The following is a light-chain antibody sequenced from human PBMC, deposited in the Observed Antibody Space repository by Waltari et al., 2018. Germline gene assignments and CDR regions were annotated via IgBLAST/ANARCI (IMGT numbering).Light chain of an antibody. CDR1: SSNIGSNT. Sequence: QSVLTQPPSASGTPGQRVTISCSGSSSNIGSNTVNWYQQLPGTAPKLLIYSNNQRPSGVPDRFSGSTSGTSASLAISGLQSEDEADYYCCSYAGFSTVVFGGGTKLTVL. CDR2: SNN. CDR3: CSYAGFSTVV. J-gene: IGLJ2*01. V-gene: IGLV1-44*01.